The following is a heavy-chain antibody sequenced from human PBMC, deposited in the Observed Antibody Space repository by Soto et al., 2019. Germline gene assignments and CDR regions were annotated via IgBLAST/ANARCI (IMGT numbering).Heavy chain of an antibody. CDR3: ILIHDSTMPPIF. V-gene: IGHV2-5*04. J-gene: IGHJ4*02. Sequence: SRPTLVNPTQTLTLTCTVSGFSLTTSGMTLGWIRQPPGKAPEWLALAYQYSPSLQSRLTFTKDTSKNQVVLTMTNVDPGDTATYYCILIHDSTMPPIFWGQGILVTVS. CDR1: GFSLTTSGMT. CDR2: AY. D-gene: IGHD2-2*01.